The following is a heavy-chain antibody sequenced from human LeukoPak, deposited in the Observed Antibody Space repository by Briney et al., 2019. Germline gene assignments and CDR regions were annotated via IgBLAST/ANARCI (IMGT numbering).Heavy chain of an antibody. CDR1: GFTFSDYY. V-gene: IGHV3-11*04. CDR3: ARAPNRNYCSGGSCYNHYFDY. CDR2: ISSSGSTI. Sequence: GGSLRLSCAASGFTFSDYYMSWIRQAPGKGPEWVSYISSSGSTIYYADSVKGRFTISRDNAKNSLYLQMNSLRAEDTAVYYCARAPNRNYCSGGSCYNHYFDYWGQGTLVTVSS. D-gene: IGHD2-15*01. J-gene: IGHJ4*02.